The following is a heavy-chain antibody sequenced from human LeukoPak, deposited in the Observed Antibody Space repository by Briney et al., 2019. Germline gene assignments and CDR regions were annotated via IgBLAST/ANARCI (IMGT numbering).Heavy chain of an antibody. D-gene: IGHD5/OR15-5a*01. CDR2: FGISGTI. CDR3: AGYGVYPY. J-gene: IGHJ4*02. Sequence: GGSLRLSCAASGFAFNTYDMHWVRQAPGEGPQWIAYFGISGTIYYADSVRGRFTISRDSAKNSLYLQMNGLRVDDTAIYYCAGYGVYPYWGQGSPVTVSS. V-gene: IGHV3-48*01. CDR1: GFAFNTYD.